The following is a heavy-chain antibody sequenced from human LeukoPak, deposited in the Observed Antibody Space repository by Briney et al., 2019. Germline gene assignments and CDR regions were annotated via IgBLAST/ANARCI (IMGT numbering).Heavy chain of an antibody. V-gene: IGHV3-23*01. Sequence: GGSLRLSCAASGCTISTYAMSWVCQAPGKGLERVSAISGSGGSTYYADSVQGRFTISTDNSKNTLYLQMNSPRAEDTAVYYCAKARYCSGGSCFPQLTPDYWGQGTLVTVSS. CDR1: GCTISTYA. CDR2: ISGSGGST. J-gene: IGHJ4*02. D-gene: IGHD2-15*01. CDR3: AKARYCSGGSCFPQLTPDY.